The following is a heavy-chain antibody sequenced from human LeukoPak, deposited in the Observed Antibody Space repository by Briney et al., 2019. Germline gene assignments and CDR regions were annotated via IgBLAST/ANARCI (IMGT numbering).Heavy chain of an antibody. J-gene: IGHJ4*02. CDR1: GFTFGDYA. D-gene: IGHD3-22*01. V-gene: IGHV3-49*03. Sequence: GGSLRLSCTASGFTFGDYAMSWFRQAPGKGLQWVGYIISKAYGATTEYAASVKGIFTISRDDSKSIAYLQMNSLKTEDTAVYYCTREYYYHSSGFDYWGQGTLVTVSS. CDR2: IISKAYGATT. CDR3: TREYYYHSSGFDY.